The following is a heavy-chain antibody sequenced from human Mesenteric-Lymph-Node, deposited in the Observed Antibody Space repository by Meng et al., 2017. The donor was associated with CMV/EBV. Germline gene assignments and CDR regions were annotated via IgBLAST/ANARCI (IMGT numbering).Heavy chain of an antibody. CDR1: GFIFSSYW. CDR3: ARDPVRSASY. Sequence: GGSLRLSCATSGFIFSSYWMTWVRQAPGEGLEWVANIKQDESEKYYVDSVRGRFTVSRDNAKNTLFLQMNDLRAEDTAVYYCARDPVRSASYWGQGILVTVSS. V-gene: IGHV3-7*01. D-gene: IGHD3-3*01. J-gene: IGHJ4*02. CDR2: IKQDESEK.